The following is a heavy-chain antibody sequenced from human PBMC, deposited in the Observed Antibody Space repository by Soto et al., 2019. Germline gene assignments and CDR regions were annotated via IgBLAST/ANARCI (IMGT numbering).Heavy chain of an antibody. CDR2: ISAYNGNT. J-gene: IGHJ6*02. CDR1: GYTFTSYG. V-gene: IGHV1-18*01. Sequence: ASVKVSCKASGYTFTSYGISWVRQAPGQGLEWMGWISAYNGNTNYAQKLQGRVTMTTDTSTSTAYMELRSLRSDDTAVYYCARDKTKLRFLPGMDVWGQGTTVTVSS. D-gene: IGHD3-3*01. CDR3: ARDKTKLRFLPGMDV.